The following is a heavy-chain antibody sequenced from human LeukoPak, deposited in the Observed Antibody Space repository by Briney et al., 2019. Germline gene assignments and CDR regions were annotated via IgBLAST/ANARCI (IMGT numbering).Heavy chain of an antibody. D-gene: IGHD3-22*01. Sequence: GGSLRLSCEASGFVFGHSWMSWVRKAPGKGLEWVANINLDGSEINYLDSLTGRLTISRDNAKDSLYLQMNGLRAENTAVYFCVRDRGYSTFDYWGQGTLVTVSS. J-gene: IGHJ4*02. V-gene: IGHV3-7*03. CDR3: VRDRGYSTFDY. CDR2: INLDGSEI. CDR1: GFVFGHSW.